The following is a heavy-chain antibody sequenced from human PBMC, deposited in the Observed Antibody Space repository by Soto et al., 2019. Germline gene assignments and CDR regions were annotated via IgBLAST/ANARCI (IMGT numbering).Heavy chain of an antibody. V-gene: IGHV3-74*03. CDR2: IYSDGSAK. CDR3: ARGNYGGFDY. Sequence: EVQLVESGGGLVEPGGSLRLSCAASGFTFSYYWMHWVRQTPEKGLVWVARIYSDGSAKTYADSVKGRFTISRDNSKNTLYLQMNSLRADDTAVYYCARGNYGGFDYWGQGTLVTVSS. J-gene: IGHJ4*02. CDR1: GFTFSYYW. D-gene: IGHD4-17*01.